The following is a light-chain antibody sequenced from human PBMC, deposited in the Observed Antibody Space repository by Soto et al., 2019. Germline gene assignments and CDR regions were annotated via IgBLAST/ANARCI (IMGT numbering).Light chain of an antibody. J-gene: IGLJ2*01. CDR2: EVS. V-gene: IGLV2-14*01. CDR3: SSYTSSSTPVV. CDR1: SSDVGGYNY. Sequence: QSALTQPASVSGSPGQSITISCTGTSSDVGGYNYVSWYQQHPGKAPKLMIYEVSNRPSGVSNRFSGSKSGNTASLTISGLHAEDEDDYYCSSYTSSSTPVVFGGGTKVTVL.